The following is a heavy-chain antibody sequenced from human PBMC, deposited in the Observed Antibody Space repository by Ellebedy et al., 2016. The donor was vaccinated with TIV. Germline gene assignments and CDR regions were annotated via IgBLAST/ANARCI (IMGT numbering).Heavy chain of an antibody. Sequence: GGSLRLSXAASGFTFSSYAMSWVRQAPGKGLEWVSAISGSGGSTYYADSVKGRFTISRDNSKNTLYLQMNSLRAEDTAVYYCAKDKSSSSGAFDYWGQGTLVTVSS. CDR3: AKDKSSSSGAFDY. CDR2: ISGSGGST. D-gene: IGHD6-6*01. V-gene: IGHV3-23*01. J-gene: IGHJ4*02. CDR1: GFTFSSYA.